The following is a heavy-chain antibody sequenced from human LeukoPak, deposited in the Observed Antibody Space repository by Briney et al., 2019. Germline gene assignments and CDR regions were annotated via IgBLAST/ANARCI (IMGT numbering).Heavy chain of an antibody. CDR1: GGSISSGGYY. CDR3: ARAHNRNYYP. V-gene: IGHV4-31*03. D-gene: IGHD1-14*01. Sequence: SETLSLTCTVSGGSISSGGYYWSWIRQHPGKGLEWIGYIYYSGSTYYNPSLKSRVTISVDTSKNQFSLKLSSVTAADTAVYYCARAHNRNYYPWGQGTLVTVSS. J-gene: IGHJ5*02. CDR2: IYYSGST.